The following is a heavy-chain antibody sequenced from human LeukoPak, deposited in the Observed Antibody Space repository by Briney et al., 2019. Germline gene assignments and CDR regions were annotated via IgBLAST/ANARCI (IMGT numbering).Heavy chain of an antibody. CDR2: IYHSGST. CDR1: GYSISSGYY. CDR3: ARDYYDSSGYILFDY. V-gene: IGHV4-38-2*02. J-gene: IGHJ4*02. D-gene: IGHD3-22*01. Sequence: SETLSLTCTVSGYSISSGYYWGWIRQPPGKGLEWIGSIYHSGSTYYNPSLKSRVTISVDTSKNQFSLKLSSVTAADTAVYYCARDYYDSSGYILFDYWGQGTLVTVSS.